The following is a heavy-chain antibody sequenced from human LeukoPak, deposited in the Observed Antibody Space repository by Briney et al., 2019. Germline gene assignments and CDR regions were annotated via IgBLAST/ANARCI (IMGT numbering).Heavy chain of an antibody. V-gene: IGHV3-7*03. Sequence: GGSLRLSCAASGFSFSNYWMHWVRQPPGKGLEWVANVKQDGSEKYYVDSVKGRFTISRDNAKNSLYLQMNSLRAEDTGVYYCDGGTGWVSNLGGGQGTLVIVSS. D-gene: IGHD6-19*01. CDR2: VKQDGSEK. CDR1: GFSFSNYW. CDR3: DGGTGWVSNLG. J-gene: IGHJ4*02.